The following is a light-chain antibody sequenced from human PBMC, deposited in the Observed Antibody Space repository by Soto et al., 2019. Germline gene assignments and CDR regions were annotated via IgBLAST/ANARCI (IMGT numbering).Light chain of an antibody. J-gene: IGKJ5*01. CDR3: HSSA. CDR2: DAS. CDR1: ESISKW. V-gene: IGKV1-5*01. Sequence: DVKRYHPLSTLSASKIDRLTITCRASESISKWLAWYQQKPGTAPKLLIYDASTLESGVPSRFSGSGSGTEFTLTISSLQPDDFATYYCHSSAFGQGPLLEIK.